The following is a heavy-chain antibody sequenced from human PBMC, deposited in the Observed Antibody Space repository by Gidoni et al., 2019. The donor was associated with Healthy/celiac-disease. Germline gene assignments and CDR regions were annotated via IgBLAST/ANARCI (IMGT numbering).Heavy chain of an antibody. CDR1: GGSVSSGSYY. CDR2: IYYSGST. V-gene: IGHV4-61*01. D-gene: IGHD3-9*01. Sequence: QVQLQESGPGLVKPSETLSLTCTVSGGSVSSGSYYWSWIRQPPGKGLEWIGYIYYSGSTNYNPSLKSRVTISVDTSKNQFSLKLSSVTAADTAVYYCARGWISVRYFDWFWFDPWGQGTLVTVSS. J-gene: IGHJ5*02. CDR3: ARGWISVRYFDWFWFDP.